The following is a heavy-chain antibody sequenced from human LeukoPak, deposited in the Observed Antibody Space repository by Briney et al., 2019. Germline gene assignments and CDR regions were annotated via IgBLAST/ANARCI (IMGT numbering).Heavy chain of an antibody. V-gene: IGHV4-59*12. CDR3: ARGGGDCSGGSCIYYFDY. D-gene: IGHD2-15*01. Sequence: SETLSLTCTVSGGSISSYYWSWVRQPPGKGLEWIGYIYYSGSTNYNPSLKSRVTISVDTSKNQFSLKLSSVTAADTAVYYCARGGGDCSGGSCIYYFDYWGQGTLVTVSS. CDR1: GGSISSYY. J-gene: IGHJ4*02. CDR2: IYYSGST.